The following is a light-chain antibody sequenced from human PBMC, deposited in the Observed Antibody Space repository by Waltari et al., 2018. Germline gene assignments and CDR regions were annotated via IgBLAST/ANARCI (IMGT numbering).Light chain of an antibody. V-gene: IGLV2-14*03. CDR1: NIDFGGLKY. Sequence: HSALTQPDSVSGSPGQSITIPCTGINIDFGGLKYVSGYQHRPGAAPKVPIYDVNNRASGVPTRFSGSKSGNSASLTISGLQTEDEADYYCSSYTSSTTGMFGGGTRVTVL. CDR3: SSYTSSTTGM. J-gene: IGLJ3*02. CDR2: DVN.